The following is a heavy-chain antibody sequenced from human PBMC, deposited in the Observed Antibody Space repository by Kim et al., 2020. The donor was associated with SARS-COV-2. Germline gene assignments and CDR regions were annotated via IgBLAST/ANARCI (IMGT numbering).Heavy chain of an antibody. J-gene: IGHJ2*01. CDR1: GFTFSSYA. V-gene: IGHV3-30*04. Sequence: GGSLRLSCAASGFTFSSYAMHWVRQAPGKGLEWVAVISYDGSNKYYADSVKGRFTISRDNSKNTLYLQMNSLRAEDTAVYYCARDLLFAPSGYYSWYFDLWGRGTLVTVSS. D-gene: IGHD3-22*01. CDR3: ARDLLFAPSGYYSWYFDL. CDR2: ISYDGSNK.